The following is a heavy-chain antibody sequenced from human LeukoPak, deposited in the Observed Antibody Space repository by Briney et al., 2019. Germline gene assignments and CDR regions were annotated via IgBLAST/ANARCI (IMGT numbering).Heavy chain of an antibody. Sequence: SETLSLTCTVSGGSISSYYWSWIRQPAGKGLEWIGRIYTSGSTSYNPSLKSRVTMSVDTSKNQFSLKLNSVTAADTAVYYCARGHDILTNYGEFDYWGQGALVTVSS. J-gene: IGHJ4*02. CDR2: IYTSGST. CDR1: GGSISSYY. D-gene: IGHD3-9*01. V-gene: IGHV4-4*07. CDR3: ARGHDILTNYGEFDY.